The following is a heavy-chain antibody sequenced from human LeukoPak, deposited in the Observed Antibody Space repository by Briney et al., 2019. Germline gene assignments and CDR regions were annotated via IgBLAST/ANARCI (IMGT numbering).Heavy chain of an antibody. V-gene: IGHV4-39*01. CDR2: IYYSGST. Sequence: SETLSLTCTVSGGSISNYYWSWIRQPPGKGLEWIGSIYYSGSTYYNPSLKSRVTISVDTSKNQFSLKLSSVTAADTAVYYCARGLSVGATTIGYWGQGTLVTVSS. D-gene: IGHD1-26*01. CDR1: GGSISNYY. CDR3: ARGLSVGATTIGY. J-gene: IGHJ4*02.